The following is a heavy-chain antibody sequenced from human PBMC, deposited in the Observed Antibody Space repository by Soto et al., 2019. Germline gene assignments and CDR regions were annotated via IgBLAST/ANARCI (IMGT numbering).Heavy chain of an antibody. V-gene: IGHV3-23*01. D-gene: IGHD5-18*01. Sequence: PVGSLRLSCAVSGFTFRKYAMSWVRQAPGKGLEWVSGLIDSGGTTSYADSVKGRFTLSRDNSKNTLYLQMDSLRADDTAVYHCARAPAYTYDSFDSWGQGTLVTVSS. J-gene: IGHJ4*02. CDR1: GFTFRKYA. CDR2: LIDSGGTT. CDR3: ARAPAYTYDSFDS.